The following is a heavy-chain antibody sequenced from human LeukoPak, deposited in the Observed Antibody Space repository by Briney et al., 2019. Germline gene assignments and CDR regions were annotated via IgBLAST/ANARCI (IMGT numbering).Heavy chain of an antibody. CDR3: ARVNSSFLVGLSPHDNHYYLDY. D-gene: IGHD6-6*01. CDR1: GGSFSGYY. V-gene: IGHV4-34*01. J-gene: IGHJ4*02. CDR2: INHSGST. Sequence: SETLSLTCAVYGGSFSGYYWSWIRQPPGKGLEWIGEINHSGSTNYNPSLKSRVTISVDTSKNQFSLKLSSVTAADTAVYYCARVNSSFLVGLSPHDNHYYLDYWGQGTLVTVSS.